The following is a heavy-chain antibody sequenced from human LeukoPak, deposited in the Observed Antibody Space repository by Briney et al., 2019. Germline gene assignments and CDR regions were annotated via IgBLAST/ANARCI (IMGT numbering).Heavy chain of an antibody. V-gene: IGHV4-34*01. J-gene: IGHJ4*02. D-gene: IGHD3-16*01. CDR3: ARRYEYVDY. Sequence: PSETLSLTCAVFGGSFSGYYWNWIRQPPGKGLEWIGQINPSRNTNYNPSLKSRVTISVDTSKKQFSLKLSSVTAADTAVYYCARRYEYVDYWGQGTLVTVSS. CDR2: INPSRNT. CDR1: GGSFSGYY.